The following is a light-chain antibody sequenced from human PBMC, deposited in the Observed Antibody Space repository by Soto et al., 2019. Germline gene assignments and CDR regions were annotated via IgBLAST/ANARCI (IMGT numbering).Light chain of an antibody. CDR3: SLYTSSSTPVV. J-gene: IGLJ2*01. V-gene: IGLV2-18*01. CDR1: SSDVGSYNR. Sequence: QPVLTQPPSVSGSPGQSVTISCTGTSSDVGSYNRVSWYQQPPVTAPKLMIYEVSNRPSGVPDRFSGSKSGNTASLTISGLQAEDEADYSCSLYTSSSTPVVFGGGTKLTVL. CDR2: EVS.